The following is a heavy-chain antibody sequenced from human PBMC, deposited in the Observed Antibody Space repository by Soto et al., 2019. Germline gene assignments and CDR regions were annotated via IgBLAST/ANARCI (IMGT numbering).Heavy chain of an antibody. Sequence: QITLKDSGPTLVKPTQTLTLTCTVSRFSLSTSAVGVGWIRQPPGEALEWLALIYWDDGKRYSPSLESRLTIMKDTSKNQVVLTMTNMDPGDTGTYYCARTDEVWAFYYWGQGTLGTVSS. D-gene: IGHD3-16*01. J-gene: IGHJ4*02. V-gene: IGHV2-5*02. CDR1: RFSLSTSAVG. CDR2: IYWDDGK. CDR3: ARTDEVWAFYY.